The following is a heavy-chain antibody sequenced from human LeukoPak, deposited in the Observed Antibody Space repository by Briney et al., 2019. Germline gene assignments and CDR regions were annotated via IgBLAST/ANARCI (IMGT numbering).Heavy chain of an antibody. Sequence: GGSLRLSCAASGFTFDDYGMSWVRQAPGKGLEWVSGINWNGGSTGYADSVKGRFTISRDNAKNSLYLQMNSLRAEDTALYHCARVRLPRLVDAFDIWGQGTMVTVSS. V-gene: IGHV3-20*01. D-gene: IGHD1-1*01. CDR1: GFTFDDYG. J-gene: IGHJ3*02. CDR2: INWNGGST. CDR3: ARVRLPRLVDAFDI.